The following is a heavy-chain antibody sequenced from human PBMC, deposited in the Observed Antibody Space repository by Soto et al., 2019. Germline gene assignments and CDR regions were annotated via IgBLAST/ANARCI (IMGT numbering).Heavy chain of an antibody. V-gene: IGHV6-1*01. Sequence: SETLSLTCAISGDSVSSNSAAWNWIRQSPSRGLEWLGRTYYRSKWYNDYAVSVKSRITINPDTSKNQFSLQLNSVTPEDTAVYYCARGVTSIADRTPPNNRFDPWGQGNLVTVSS. D-gene: IGHD6-6*01. CDR3: ARGVTSIADRTPPNNRFDP. CDR2: TYYRSKWYN. CDR1: GDSVSSNSAA. J-gene: IGHJ5*02.